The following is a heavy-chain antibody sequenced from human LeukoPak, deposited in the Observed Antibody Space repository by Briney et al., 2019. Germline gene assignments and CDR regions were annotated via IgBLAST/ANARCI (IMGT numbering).Heavy chain of an antibody. V-gene: IGHV3-30*03. Sequence: PGGSLRLSCAASGFTFSDYYMSWIRQAPGKGLEWVAVISYDGSNKYYADSVKGRFTISRGNSKNTLYLQMNSLRAEDTAVYYCAGPPFDAFDIWGQGTMVTVSS. J-gene: IGHJ3*02. CDR3: AGPPFDAFDI. CDR2: ISYDGSNK. CDR1: GFTFSDYY.